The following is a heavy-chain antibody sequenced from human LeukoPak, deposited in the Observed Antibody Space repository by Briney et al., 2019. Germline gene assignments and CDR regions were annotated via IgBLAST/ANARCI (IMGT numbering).Heavy chain of an antibody. D-gene: IGHD6-13*01. CDR1: GGSISSGNYY. J-gene: IGHJ6*03. CDR2: IYTSGNT. Sequence: SETLSLTCTVSGGSISSGNYYWSWIRQPAGKELEWIGRIYTSGNTNYNPSLKSRVTISVDTSKNQFSLKLSSVTAADTAVYYCASLGYSSSWSYYMDVWGKGTTVTVSS. V-gene: IGHV4-61*02. CDR3: ASLGYSSSWSYYMDV.